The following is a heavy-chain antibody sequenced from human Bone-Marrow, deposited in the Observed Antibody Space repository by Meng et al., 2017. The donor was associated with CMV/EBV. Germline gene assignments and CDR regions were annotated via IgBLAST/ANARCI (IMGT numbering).Heavy chain of an antibody. CDR2: ISGSGGST. V-gene: IGHV3-23*01. J-gene: IGHJ5*02. D-gene: IGHD3-3*01. Sequence: GGSLRLSCVASGFTVSSYAMSWVRQAPGKGLEWVSAISGSGGSTYYADSVKGRFTISRDNSKNTLYPQMNSLRAEDTAVYYCARDREEYYDFWSGFFGWFDPWGQGTLVTVSS. CDR1: GFTVSSYA. CDR3: ARDREEYYDFWSGFFGWFDP.